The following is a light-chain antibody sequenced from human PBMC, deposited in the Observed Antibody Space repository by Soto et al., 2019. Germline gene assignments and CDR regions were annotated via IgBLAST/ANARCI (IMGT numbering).Light chain of an antibody. J-gene: IGLJ1*01. CDR2: EVT. CDR1: SSDVGGYDF. Sequence: QSVLTQPPSASGSPGQSITISCTGTSSDVGGYDFVSWYQQHPGKAPKLMIYEVTKRPSGVPDRFSGSKSGNTASLTVSGLQPEDEADYYCSSYAASNKHVFGTGTKAHRP. V-gene: IGLV2-8*01. CDR3: SSYAASNKHV.